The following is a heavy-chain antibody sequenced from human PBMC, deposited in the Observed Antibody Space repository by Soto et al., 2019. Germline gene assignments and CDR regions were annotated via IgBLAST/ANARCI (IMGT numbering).Heavy chain of an antibody. CDR2: ISAYNGNI. D-gene: IGHD2-21*02. J-gene: IGHJ6*02. CDR1: GYTFTNYG. CDR3: PCSYCGGNCSSDLPLDYYYYGMDV. V-gene: IGHV1-18*01. Sequence: QVQLVQSGAEVKKPGASVKVSCKASGYTFTNYGISWVRQASGQGLEWMGWISAYNGNINYAQKLQGRVTMTTDTSTSTAYMELRSLRSDDTAMYYCPCSYCGGNCSSDLPLDYYYYGMDVWGQGTTVTVSS.